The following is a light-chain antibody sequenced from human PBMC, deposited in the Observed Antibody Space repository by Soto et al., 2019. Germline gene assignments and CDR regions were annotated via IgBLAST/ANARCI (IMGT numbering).Light chain of an antibody. CDR1: RNLFYNSKYY. V-gene: IGKV4-1*01. Sequence: DIVRTQAPDSLAASLGAIVTINCKSSRNLFYNSKYYVAWYQQRPGQAPKLLNYCASTRESEVPVRISGRGSVTDYRLTIRDLQAAAAAEYYCQKCYTTPRTFGQGTRVEI. CDR2: CAS. CDR3: QKCYTTPRT. J-gene: IGKJ2*01.